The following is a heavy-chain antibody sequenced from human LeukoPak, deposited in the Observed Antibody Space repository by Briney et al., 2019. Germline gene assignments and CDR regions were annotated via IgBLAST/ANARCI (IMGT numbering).Heavy chain of an antibody. J-gene: IGHJ4*02. Sequence: GGSLRLSCAASGFSVSSNYMSWVRQAPGKGLECVSVISGSGGSTYYADSVKGRFTISRDNSKDTLYLQMNSLRAEDTAVYYCAKGKYSSSWYYDYWGRGTLVTVSS. CDR3: AKGKYSSSWYYDY. V-gene: IGHV3-23*01. D-gene: IGHD6-13*01. CDR2: ISGSGGST. CDR1: GFSVSSNY.